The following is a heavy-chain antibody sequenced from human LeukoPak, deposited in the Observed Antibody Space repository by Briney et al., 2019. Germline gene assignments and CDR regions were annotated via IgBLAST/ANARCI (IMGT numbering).Heavy chain of an antibody. CDR3: VRRNYLSSRIDP. D-gene: IGHD3-16*01. J-gene: IGHJ5*02. V-gene: IGHV4-61*05. Sequence: SETLSLTCTVSGVSISTSDYLWAWVRQAPGKGLEWIGDFYYNGSAYYNGVTSYSPSLRSRVTISVDTSKNHFSLDLTSVTAADTAVYYCVRRNYLSSRIDPWGQGTLVTVSS. CDR1: GVSISTSDYL. CDR2: FYYNGSA.